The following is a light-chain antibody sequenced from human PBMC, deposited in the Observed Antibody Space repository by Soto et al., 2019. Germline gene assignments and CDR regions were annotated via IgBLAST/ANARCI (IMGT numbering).Light chain of an antibody. CDR1: SSDVGGYKF. Sequence: QSVLTQPASVSWSPGQSITISCTGTSSDVGGYKFVSWYQQHPGTAPKLMIYEVSNRPSGVSSRFSGSKSGNTASLTISGLQAEDEADYFCGSYTGSIYVFGNGTKVTVL. CDR2: EVS. J-gene: IGLJ1*01. CDR3: GSYTGSIYV. V-gene: IGLV2-14*01.